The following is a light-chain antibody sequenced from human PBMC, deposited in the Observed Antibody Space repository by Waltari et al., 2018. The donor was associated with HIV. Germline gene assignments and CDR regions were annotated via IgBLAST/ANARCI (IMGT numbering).Light chain of an antibody. Sequence: QSVLTQPPSTSGTPGQRVTISCSGGASTIGSHPVQWYQVFPGTAPKILIYSSNPVSTGVPDRFSASKSGTSASLTISGLQSEDEAHYYCATWDDSGDGPMVFGRGTKLTVL. V-gene: IGLV1-44*01. CDR2: SSN. CDR1: ASTIGSHP. CDR3: ATWDDSGDGPMV. J-gene: IGLJ2*01.